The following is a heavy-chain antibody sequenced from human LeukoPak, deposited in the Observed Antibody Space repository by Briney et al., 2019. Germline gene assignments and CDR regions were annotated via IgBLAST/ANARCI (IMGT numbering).Heavy chain of an antibody. CDR1: GSSISSGGYY. CDR2: IYYSGST. CDR3: ARVVREFSWVPDY. J-gene: IGHJ4*02. D-gene: IGHD3-10*01. V-gene: IGHV4-31*03. Sequence: SETLSLTCTVSGSSISSGGYYWSWIRQHPGKGLEWIGYIYYSGSTYYNPSLKSRVTISVDTSKNQFSLKLSSVTAADTAVYYCARVVREFSWVPDYWGQGTLVTVSS.